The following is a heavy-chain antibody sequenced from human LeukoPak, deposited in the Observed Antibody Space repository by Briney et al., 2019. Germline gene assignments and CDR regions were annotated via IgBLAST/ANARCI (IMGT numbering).Heavy chain of an antibody. CDR3: TRGGSGGNRFDP. V-gene: IGHV3-74*01. CDR2: INSDGSGI. D-gene: IGHD2-15*01. CDR1: GFTFSSYW. J-gene: IGHJ5*02. Sequence: GGSLRLSCAASGFTFSSYWMLWVRQAPGKGLVWVSRINSDGSGIVYADSVKGRFTISRDNAKNTLYLQMNSLRAEDTAVYYCTRGGSGGNRFDPWGQGILVTVSS.